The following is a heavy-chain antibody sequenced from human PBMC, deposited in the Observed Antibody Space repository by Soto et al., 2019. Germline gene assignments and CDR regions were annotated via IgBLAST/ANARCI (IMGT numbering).Heavy chain of an antibody. V-gene: IGHV1-69*13. CDR2: IIPIFGTA. Sequence: SVKVSCKASGGTFSSYAISWVRQAPGQGLEWMGGIIPIFGTANYAQKFQGRVTITADESTSTAYMELSGLRSEDTAVYHCARGLRYWTWTPGMDVWGQGTTVTVSS. D-gene: IGHD4-17*01. CDR1: GGTFSSYA. J-gene: IGHJ6*02. CDR3: ARGLRYWTWTPGMDV.